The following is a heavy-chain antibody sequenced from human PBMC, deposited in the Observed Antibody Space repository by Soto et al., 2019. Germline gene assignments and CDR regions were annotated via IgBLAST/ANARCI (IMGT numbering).Heavy chain of an antibody. CDR2: TKEDGSEK. D-gene: IGHD1-1*01. CDR3: ATGPEGAYYYYGMDV. V-gene: IGHV3-7*01. Sequence: EVQLVESGGGLVQPGGSLRLSCAASGFSFSNYWMSWARQAPGKGLEWLATTKEDGSEKYYVDSVKGRFTISRDNAENALYLQMSSLRGEDTAVYYCATGPEGAYYYYGMDVWGQGITVTVSS. J-gene: IGHJ6*02. CDR1: GFSFSNYW.